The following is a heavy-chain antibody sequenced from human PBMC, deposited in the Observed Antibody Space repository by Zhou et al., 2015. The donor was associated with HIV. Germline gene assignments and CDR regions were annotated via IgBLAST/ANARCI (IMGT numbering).Heavy chain of an antibody. CDR2: ITPMFEID. CDR1: GGTFSGSD. V-gene: IGHV1-69*17. Sequence: LVQSGTEVRKPGSSVKVSCKASGGTFSGSDISWVRQAPGQGLEWMGGITPMFEIDKYAQKFRTRLIITVDKSTSTAYMELSSLTSEDTAMYFCARHIGNYNYAFDVWGQGTMLIVSS. D-gene: IGHD5-24*01. J-gene: IGHJ3*01. CDR3: ARHIGNYNYAFDV.